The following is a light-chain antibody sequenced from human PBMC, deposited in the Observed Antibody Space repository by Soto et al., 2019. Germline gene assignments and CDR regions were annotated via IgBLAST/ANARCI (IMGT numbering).Light chain of an antibody. Sequence: QSVLTQPASVSGSPGQSITISCTGTSSDVGTYNLVSWYQQHPGNAPKLMIYEGNKRTSGVSNRFTGSKSGNTASLTISGLQAEDEGDYYCSSYVGSGTYMVFGGGTKLTVL. V-gene: IGLV2-23*01. CDR1: SSDVGTYNL. CDR2: EGN. J-gene: IGLJ2*01. CDR3: SSYVGSGTYMV.